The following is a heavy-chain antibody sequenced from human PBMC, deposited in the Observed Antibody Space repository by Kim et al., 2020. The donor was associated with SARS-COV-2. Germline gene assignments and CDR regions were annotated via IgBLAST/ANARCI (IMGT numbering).Heavy chain of an antibody. CDR1: GFTFSSYW. Sequence: GGSLRLSCAASGFTFSSYWMSWVRQAPGKGLEWVANIKQDGSEKYYVDSVKGRFTISRDNAKNSLYLQMNSLRAEDTAVYYCARDFYYAGTGTTLAYYYYGMDVWGQGTTVTVSS. CDR3: ARDFYYAGTGTTLAYYYYGMDV. CDR2: IKQDGSEK. D-gene: IGHD1-1*01. V-gene: IGHV3-7*01. J-gene: IGHJ6*02.